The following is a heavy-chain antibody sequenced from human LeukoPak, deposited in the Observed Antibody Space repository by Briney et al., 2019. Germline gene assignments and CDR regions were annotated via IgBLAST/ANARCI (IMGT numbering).Heavy chain of an antibody. Sequence: KPSETLSLTCTVSGGSISSFYWSWIRQPPGKGLEWLGYIYNSGGTNYNPSLKSRVTISVDTSKNQFSLRLSSVTAADTAVYYCARTVPAVDYNYGMDVWGQGTTVTVPS. CDR2: IYNSGGT. CDR1: GGSISSFY. D-gene: IGHD2-2*01. V-gene: IGHV4-59*01. J-gene: IGHJ6*02. CDR3: ARTVPAVDYNYGMDV.